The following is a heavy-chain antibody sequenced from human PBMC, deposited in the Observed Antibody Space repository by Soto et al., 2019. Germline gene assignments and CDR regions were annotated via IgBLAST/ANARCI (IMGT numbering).Heavy chain of an antibody. V-gene: IGHV1-18*01. J-gene: IGHJ5*02. D-gene: IGHD5-12*01. CDR1: GYTFTSYG. Sequence: GASVKVSCKASGYTFTSYGISWVRLAPGQGLEWMGWISAYNGNTNYAQKLQGRVTMTTDTSTSTAYMELRSLRSDDTAVYYCARDLRYSGYDWKNWFDPWGQGTRVTVSS. CDR2: ISAYNGNT. CDR3: ARDLRYSGYDWKNWFDP.